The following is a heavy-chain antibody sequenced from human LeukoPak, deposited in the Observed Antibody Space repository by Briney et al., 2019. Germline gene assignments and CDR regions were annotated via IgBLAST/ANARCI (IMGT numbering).Heavy chain of an antibody. J-gene: IGHJ5*02. CDR2: ISSDGTII. D-gene: IGHD3-9*01. V-gene: IGHV3-48*01. Sequence: GGSLRLSCAASGFTFSSHSMNWVRQAPGKGLEWISYISSDGTIIHYADSVKGRFTISRDDAKSSLYLQMNSLRAEDTAIYYCAKVPRQHDNWFDPWGQGTLVTVSS. CDR1: GFTFSSHS. CDR3: AKVPRQHDNWFDP.